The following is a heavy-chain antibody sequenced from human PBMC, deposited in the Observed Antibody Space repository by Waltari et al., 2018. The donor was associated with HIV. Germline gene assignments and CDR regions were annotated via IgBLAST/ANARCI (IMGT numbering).Heavy chain of an antibody. V-gene: IGHV4-4*07. J-gene: IGHJ6*02. CDR1: GGSISSYY. D-gene: IGHD6-13*01. CDR2: IYTSGST. CDR3: VRDRQQLAPNYYYYGMDV. Sequence: QVQLQESGPGLVKPSETLSLTCTVSGGSISSYYWSWIRQPAGKGLEWIGRIYTSGSTNYNPSLKSRVTMSVDTSKNQFSLKLSSVTAADTAVYYCVRDRQQLAPNYYYYGMDVWGQGTTVTVSS.